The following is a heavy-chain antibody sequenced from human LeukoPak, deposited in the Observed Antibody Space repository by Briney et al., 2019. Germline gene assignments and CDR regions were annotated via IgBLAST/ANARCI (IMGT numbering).Heavy chain of an antibody. Sequence: SETLSLTCTVSGGSISSRDYWAWIRQPPGKGLEWIANIYYSGSTYYSPSLKSRVTISVDTSKNQFSLKLTSVTSADTAVYYCARGGASSRYFNSWGQGTLVTVSS. CDR2: IYYSGST. V-gene: IGHV4-39*07. CDR3: ARGGASSRYFNS. CDR1: GGSISSRDY. D-gene: IGHD6-13*01. J-gene: IGHJ4*02.